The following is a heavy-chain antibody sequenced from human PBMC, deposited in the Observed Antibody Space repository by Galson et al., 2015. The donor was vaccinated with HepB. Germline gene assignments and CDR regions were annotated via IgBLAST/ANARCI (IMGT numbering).Heavy chain of an antibody. J-gene: IGHJ4*02. V-gene: IGHV3-30*02. CDR2: IRYDGSNK. D-gene: IGHD3-22*01. CDR3: ALGGYYDSSGYYYGESSFDY. CDR1: GFTFSSYG. Sequence: SLRLSCAASGFTFSSYGMHWVRQAPGKGLEWVAFIRYDGSNKYYADSVKGRFTISRDNSKNTLYLQMNSLRAEDTAVYYCALGGYYDSSGYYYGESSFDYWGQGTLVTVSS.